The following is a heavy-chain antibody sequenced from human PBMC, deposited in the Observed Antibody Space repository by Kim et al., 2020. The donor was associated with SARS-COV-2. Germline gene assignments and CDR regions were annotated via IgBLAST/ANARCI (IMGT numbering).Heavy chain of an antibody. J-gene: IGHJ5*02. CDR1: GYTFTGYY. V-gene: IGHV1-2*02. D-gene: IGHD3-3*01. CDR3: ARVGTSLGFWSGYASWFDP. CDR2: INPNSGGT. Sequence: ASVKVSCKASGYTFTGYYMHWVRQAPGQGLEWMGWINPNSGGTNYAQKFQGRVTMTRDTSISTAYMELSRLRSDDTAVYYCARVGTSLGFWSGYASWFDPWGQGTLVTVSS.